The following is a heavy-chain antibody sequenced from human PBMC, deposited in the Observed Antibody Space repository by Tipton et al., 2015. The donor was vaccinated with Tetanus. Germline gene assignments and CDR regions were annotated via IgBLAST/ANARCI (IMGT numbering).Heavy chain of an antibody. Sequence: TLSLTCAVSGGAFSGYYWSRIRQSPGEGLERIGAINHSGGTNYNPSLRSRVTMSIDTSQKQVSLKLSSVTAADTAVYYCARPRGYSSGYFYYWGLGTLVTVSS. D-gene: IGHD3-22*01. J-gene: IGHJ4*02. CDR3: ARPRGYSSGYFYY. V-gene: IGHV4-34*01. CDR2: INHSGGT. CDR1: GGAFSGYY.